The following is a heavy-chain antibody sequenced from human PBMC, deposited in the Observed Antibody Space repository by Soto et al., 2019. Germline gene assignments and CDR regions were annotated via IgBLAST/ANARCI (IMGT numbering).Heavy chain of an antibody. J-gene: IGHJ5*01. CDR3: ARLIGDSWLDS. Sequence: QVQLQQSGPGLVKPSQTLSLTCAISGDSVSTNSATWDWIRQSPSRGLEWRGGTYYRSNWYTDYAVSVKGRLTISPDTSSNQPSLQLNSVPPDDTAVYYCARLIGDSWLDSWGQGTLVTVSS. CDR1: GDSVSTNSAT. V-gene: IGHV6-1*01. CDR2: TYYRSNWYT. D-gene: IGHD2-8*01.